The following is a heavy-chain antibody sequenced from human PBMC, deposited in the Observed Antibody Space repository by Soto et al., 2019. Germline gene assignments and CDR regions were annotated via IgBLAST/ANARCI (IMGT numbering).Heavy chain of an antibody. CDR1: GFTFSSYG. CDR2: IWYDGSNK. V-gene: IGHV3-33*01. Sequence: GGSLRLSCAASGFTFSSYGMHWVRQAPGKGLEWVAVIWYDGSNKYYADSVKGRFTISRDNSKNTLYLQMNSLRAEDTAVYYCARDHYGSAIDIWGQGTMVTVSS. CDR3: ARDHYGSAIDI. J-gene: IGHJ3*02. D-gene: IGHD1-26*01.